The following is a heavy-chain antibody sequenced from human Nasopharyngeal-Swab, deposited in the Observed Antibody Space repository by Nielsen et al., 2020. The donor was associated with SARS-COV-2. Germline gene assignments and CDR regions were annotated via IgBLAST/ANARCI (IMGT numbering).Heavy chain of an antibody. CDR3: ARLDPYSSRDDY. V-gene: IGHV4-39*01. CDR2: IYYSGST. D-gene: IGHD6-13*01. Sequence: RQAPGKGLEWIGSIYYSGSTCYNPSLKSRVTISVDTSKNQFSLKLSSVTAADTAVYYCARLDPYSSRDDYWGQGTLVTVSS. J-gene: IGHJ4*02.